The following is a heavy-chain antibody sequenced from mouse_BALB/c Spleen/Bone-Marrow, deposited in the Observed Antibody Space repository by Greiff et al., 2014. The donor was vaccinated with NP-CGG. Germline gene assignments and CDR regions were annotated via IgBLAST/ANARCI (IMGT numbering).Heavy chain of an antibody. Sequence: VQLQQSGAELVKPGASVKLSCTASGFNTKDTYMHWVKQRPEQGLEWIGRIDPANGNTKYDPKFQGKATITADTSSNTAYLQPSSLTSEDTAVYYCARYYYGSSYFDYWGQGTTLTVSS. D-gene: IGHD1-1*01. J-gene: IGHJ2*01. V-gene: IGHV14-3*02. CDR2: IDPANGNT. CDR1: GFNTKDTY. CDR3: ARYYYGSSYFDY.